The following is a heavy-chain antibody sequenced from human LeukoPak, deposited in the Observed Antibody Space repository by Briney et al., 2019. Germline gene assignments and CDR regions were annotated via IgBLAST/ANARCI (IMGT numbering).Heavy chain of an antibody. Sequence: GGSLRLSCAASGFTFSSYAMSWVRQAPGQGLEWVSAISGSGGSTYYADSVKGRFTISRDNSKNTLYLQMNSLRAEDTAVYYCPPLPTGRNYYGMDVWGQGTTVTVSS. CDR1: GFTFSSYA. CDR3: PPLPTGRNYYGMDV. V-gene: IGHV3-23*01. D-gene: IGHD1-14*01. J-gene: IGHJ6*02. CDR2: ISGSGGST.